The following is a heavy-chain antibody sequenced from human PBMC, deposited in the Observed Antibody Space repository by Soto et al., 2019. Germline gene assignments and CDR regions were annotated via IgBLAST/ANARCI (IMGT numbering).Heavy chain of an antibody. J-gene: IGHJ5*02. CDR2: IHFSGRT. D-gene: IGHD6-6*01. Sequence: SETLSLTCTVSGDSISNSAYYWSWIRQHPGKGLEWIGYIHFSGRTYYNPSLKSRITISVDTSKNQFSLNLSSVTAADTAVYYCARDPYSSSSPWFDPWGQGTLVTVSS. CDR3: ARDPYSSSSPWFDP. CDR1: GDSISNSAYY. V-gene: IGHV4-31*03.